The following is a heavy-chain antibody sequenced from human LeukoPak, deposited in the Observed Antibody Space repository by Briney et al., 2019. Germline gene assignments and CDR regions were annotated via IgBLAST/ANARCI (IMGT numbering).Heavy chain of an antibody. Sequence: GESLKVSCKGSGYSFTSYWIGWVRQMPGKGLEWMGIIYPGDSDTRYSPSFQGQVTISADKSISTAYLQWSSLKASDTAMYYCARLDCSGGSCYPPYYYYGMDVWGQGTTVTVSS. CDR2: IYPGDSDT. V-gene: IGHV5-51*01. CDR1: GYSFTSYW. D-gene: IGHD2-15*01. CDR3: ARLDCSGGSCYPPYYYYGMDV. J-gene: IGHJ6*02.